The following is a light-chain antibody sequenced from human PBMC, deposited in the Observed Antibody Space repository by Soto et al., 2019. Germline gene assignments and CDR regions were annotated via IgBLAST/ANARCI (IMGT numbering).Light chain of an antibody. V-gene: IGLV2-11*01. CDR2: DVS. CDR3: CTYAGSYLWV. CDR1: SSDIGSYNY. J-gene: IGLJ3*02. Sequence: QSALTQPRSVSGSPGQSVTISCTGTSSDIGSYNYVSWYQQHPGKAPKLMIYDVSKRPSGVPDRFSGSKSGNTASLPISGLQTEDEGAYYCCTYAGSYLWVFGGGTKLTVL.